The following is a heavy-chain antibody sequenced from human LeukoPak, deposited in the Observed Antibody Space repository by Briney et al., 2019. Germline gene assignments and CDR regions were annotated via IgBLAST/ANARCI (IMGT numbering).Heavy chain of an antibody. CDR2: IYYSGST. D-gene: IGHD5-18*01. V-gene: IGHV4-61*08. J-gene: IGHJ6*03. CDR1: GGSISSGGYY. Sequence: SETLSLTCTVSGGSISSGGYYWSWIRQPPGKGLEWIGYIYYSGSTNYNPSLKSRVTISVDTSKNQFSLKLTSVTAADTAVYYCARTTEGGYTYGYFYYYYMDVWGKGTTVTISS. CDR3: ARTTEGGYTYGYFYYYYMDV.